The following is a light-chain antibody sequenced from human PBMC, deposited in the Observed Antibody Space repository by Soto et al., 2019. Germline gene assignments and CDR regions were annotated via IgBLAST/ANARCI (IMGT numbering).Light chain of an antibody. CDR3: AAWDDSLNGWV. J-gene: IGLJ3*02. V-gene: IGLV2-14*01. CDR1: SSDVGAYNY. CDR2: EVS. Sequence: QSALTQPASVSGSPGQSVAISCTGTSSDVGAYNYVSWYQQHPGKAPKLLLSEVSNRPSGVPDRFSGSKSGTSASLAISGLQSEDEADYYCAAWDDSLNGWVFGGGTQLTVL.